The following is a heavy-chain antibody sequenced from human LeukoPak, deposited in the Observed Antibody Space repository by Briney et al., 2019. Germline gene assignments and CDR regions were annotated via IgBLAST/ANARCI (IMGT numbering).Heavy chain of an antibody. D-gene: IGHD4-17*01. J-gene: IGHJ4*02. CDR2: IRYDGSNK. Sequence: PGGSLRLSCAASGFTFSSYGMHWVRQAPGKGLEWVAFIRYDGSNKYYADSVKGRFTISRDNSKNTLYLQMNSLRAEDTAVYYCASDGGIDDDYGDYLNFDYWGQGTLVTVSS. V-gene: IGHV3-30*02. CDR1: GFTFSSYG. CDR3: ASDGGIDDDYGDYLNFDY.